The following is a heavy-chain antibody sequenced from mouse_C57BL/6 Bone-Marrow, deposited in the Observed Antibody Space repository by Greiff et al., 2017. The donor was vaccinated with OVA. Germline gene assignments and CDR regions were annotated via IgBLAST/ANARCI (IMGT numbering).Heavy chain of an antibody. D-gene: IGHD2-2*01. CDR1: GFTFSDYY. CDR2: ISNGGGST. J-gene: IGHJ2*01. CDR3: ARQGVTTGDFDY. Sequence: DVKLVESGGGLVQPGGSLKLSCAASGFTFSDYYMYWVRQTPEKRLEWVAYISNGGGSTYYPDTVKGRFTISRDNAKNTLYLQMSRLKSEDTAMYYCARQGVTTGDFDYWGQGTTLTVSS. V-gene: IGHV5-12*01.